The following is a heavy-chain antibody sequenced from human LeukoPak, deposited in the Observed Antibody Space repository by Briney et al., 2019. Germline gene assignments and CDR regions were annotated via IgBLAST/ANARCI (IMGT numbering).Heavy chain of an antibody. CDR1: GGTFSSYA. CDR2: IIPIFGTA. Sequence: GASVKVSCKASGGTFSSYAISWVRQAPGQGLEWMGGIIPIFGTANYAQKFQGRVTITTDESTSTAYMELSSLRSEDTAVYYCARDAGNFDWLRTIDYWGQGTLVTVSS. V-gene: IGHV1-69*05. J-gene: IGHJ4*02. CDR3: ARDAGNFDWLRTIDY. D-gene: IGHD3-9*01.